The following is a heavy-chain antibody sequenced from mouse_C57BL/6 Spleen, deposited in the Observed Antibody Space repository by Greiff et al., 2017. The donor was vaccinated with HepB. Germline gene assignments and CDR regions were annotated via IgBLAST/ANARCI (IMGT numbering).Heavy chain of an antibody. J-gene: IGHJ3*01. V-gene: IGHV1-69*01. CDR3: ARVGDSNYPFAY. D-gene: IGHD2-5*01. CDR1: GYTFTSYW. Sequence: QVQLQQPGAELVMPGASVKLSCKASGYTFTSYWMHWVKQRPGQGLEWIGEIDPSDSYTNYNEKFKGKSTLTVDKSSSTAYMQLRSLTSEDSAVYYCARVGDSNYPFAYWGQGTLVTVSA. CDR2: IDPSDSYT.